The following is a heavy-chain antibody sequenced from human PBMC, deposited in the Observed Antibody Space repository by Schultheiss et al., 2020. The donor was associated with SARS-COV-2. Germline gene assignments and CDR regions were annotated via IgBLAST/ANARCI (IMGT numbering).Heavy chain of an antibody. CDR3: AKDITGTTYYFDY. CDR1: GFTFSSYA. Sequence: GGSLRLSCAASGFTFSSYAMSWVRQAPGKGLEWVSSISSSSSYIYYADSVKGRFTISRDNAKNSLYLQMNSLRAEDTAVYYCAKDITGTTYYFDYWGQGTLVTVSS. D-gene: IGHD1-7*01. J-gene: IGHJ4*02. V-gene: IGHV3-21*01. CDR2: ISSSSSYI.